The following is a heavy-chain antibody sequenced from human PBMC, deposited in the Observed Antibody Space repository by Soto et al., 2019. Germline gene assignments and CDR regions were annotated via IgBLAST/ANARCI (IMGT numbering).Heavy chain of an antibody. CDR1: GFTFSSYD. V-gene: IGHV3-13*01. Sequence: PGGSLRLSCAASGFTFSSYDMHWVRQATGKGLEWVSAIGTAGDTYYPGSVKGRFTISRENAKNSLYLQMNSLRAEDTAVYYCARVGHHYYYGMDVWGQGTTVTVSS. J-gene: IGHJ6*02. CDR3: ARVGHHYYYGMDV. CDR2: IGTAGDT.